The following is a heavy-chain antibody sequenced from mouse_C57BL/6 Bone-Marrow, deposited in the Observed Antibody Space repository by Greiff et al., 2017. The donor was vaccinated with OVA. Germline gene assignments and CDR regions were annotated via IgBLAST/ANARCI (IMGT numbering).Heavy chain of an antibody. J-gene: IGHJ3*01. V-gene: IGHV1-64*01. CDR3: ALDGYHFAD. CDR2: IHPNGGST. D-gene: IGHD2-3*01. CDR1: GYTFTSYW. Sequence: QVQLQQPGAELVKPGASVKLSCKASGYTFTSYWMHWVKQRPGQGLEWIGMIHPNGGSTNYNEKFKGKATLTVAKSSSTAYMQLSSLTSEDSAVYYCALDGYHFADWGQGTLVTVSA.